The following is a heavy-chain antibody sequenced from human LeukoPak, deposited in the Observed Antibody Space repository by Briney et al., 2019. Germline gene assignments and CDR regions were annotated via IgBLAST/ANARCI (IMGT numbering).Heavy chain of an antibody. D-gene: IGHD3-9*01. J-gene: IGHJ4*02. V-gene: IGHV4-59*08. Sequence: SETLSLTCTVSGGSTTYYYWSWIRQPPGRGLEWIGYIHYTGTTNYNSSLKSRVTISVDTSKNQVSLKLSSVTAADTAVYYCARHVDYDILTGYYNDYWGQGTLVTVSS. CDR2: IHYTGTT. CDR1: GGSTTYYY. CDR3: ARHVDYDILTGYYNDY.